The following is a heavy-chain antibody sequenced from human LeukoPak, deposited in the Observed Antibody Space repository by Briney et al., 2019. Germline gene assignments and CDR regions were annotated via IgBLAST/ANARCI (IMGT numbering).Heavy chain of an antibody. CDR1: GFTFSSYV. CDR2: ILYDGSIK. CDR3: AREEEGRRAAFDY. J-gene: IGHJ4*02. V-gene: IGHV3-30*02. Sequence: GGSLRLSCAASGFTFSSYVLHWVRQAPGKGLEWVAFILYDGSIKYYTDSVKGRFTISRDNSKNTLYLQINSLRAEDTAVYYCAREEEGRRAAFDYWGQGTLVTVSS. D-gene: IGHD2-15*01.